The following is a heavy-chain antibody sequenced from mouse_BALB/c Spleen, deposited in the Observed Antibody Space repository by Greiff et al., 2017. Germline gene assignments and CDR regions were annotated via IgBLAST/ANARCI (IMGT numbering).Heavy chain of an antibody. J-gene: IGHJ3*01. CDR3: ARDYPLFAY. Sequence: QVQLQQSGAELAKPGASVKMSCKASGYTFTSYWMHWVKQRPGQGLEWIGYINPSTGYTEYNQKFKDKATLTADKSSSTAYMQLSSLTSEDSAVYYCARDYPLFAYWGQGTLVTVSA. D-gene: IGHD5-5*01. V-gene: IGHV1-7*01. CDR2: INPSTGYT. CDR1: GYTFTSYW.